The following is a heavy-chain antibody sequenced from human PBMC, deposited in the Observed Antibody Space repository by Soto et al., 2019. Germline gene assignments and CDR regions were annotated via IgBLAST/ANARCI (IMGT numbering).Heavy chain of an antibody. CDR1: GDTFTDYY. Sequence: QVQLMQSGAEVKKPGASVKVSCKASGDTFTDYYIHWVRQSPGQGLEWMGTVNPSVVHTTYAQHFLGRVTMTRYTSTSTIYMELTRLTSDDTDIYYCARAGHVVVVTAALDYWGQGTLVTVSS. CDR2: VNPSVVHT. V-gene: IGHV1-46*01. D-gene: IGHD2-21*02. J-gene: IGHJ4*02. CDR3: ARAGHVVVVTAALDY.